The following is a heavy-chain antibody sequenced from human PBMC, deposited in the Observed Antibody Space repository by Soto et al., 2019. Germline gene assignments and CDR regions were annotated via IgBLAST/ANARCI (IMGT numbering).Heavy chain of an antibody. CDR2: IYYSGST. V-gene: IGHV4-39*01. CDR3: ARRFSNHGLYWFDP. CDR1: GGSISSSSYY. J-gene: IGHJ5*02. D-gene: IGHD4-4*01. Sequence: SGTLSLTCTVSGGSISSSSYYWGWIRQPPGKGLEWIGSIYYSGSTYYNPSLKSRVTISVDTSKNQFSLKLSSVTAADTAVYYCARRFSNHGLYWFDPWGQGTLVTVSS.